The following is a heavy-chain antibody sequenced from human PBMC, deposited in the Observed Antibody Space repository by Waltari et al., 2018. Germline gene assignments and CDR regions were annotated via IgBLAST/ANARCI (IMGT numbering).Heavy chain of an antibody. CDR3: AKDGYDYIWGSYLFDY. V-gene: IGHV3-23*04. Sequence: EVQLVESGGGLVQPGGSLRLSCAASGFTFSSYAMSWVRQAPGKGLEWVSAIRGSGGSTYDADSVKGRFTISRDNSKNTLYLQMNSLRAEDTAVYYCAKDGYDYIWGSYLFDYWGQGTLVTVSS. D-gene: IGHD3-16*02. CDR2: IRGSGGST. CDR1: GFTFSSYA. J-gene: IGHJ4*02.